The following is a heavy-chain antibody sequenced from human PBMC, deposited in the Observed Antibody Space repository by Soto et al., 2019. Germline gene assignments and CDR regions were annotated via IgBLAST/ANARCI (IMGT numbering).Heavy chain of an antibody. CDR2: IIPIFGTA. D-gene: IGHD3-10*01. CDR3: ASGGGTMVRGDKYYYGMDV. J-gene: IGHJ6*02. V-gene: IGHV1-69*06. Sequence: QVQLVQSGAEVKKPGSSVKVSCKASGGTFSSYAISWVRQAPEQGLEWMGGIIPIFGTANYAQKFQGRVTISADKSTSTAYMEVCSLRQGDTAVYSCASGGGTMVRGDKYYYGMDVWGQGTTVTVSS. CDR1: GGTFSSYA.